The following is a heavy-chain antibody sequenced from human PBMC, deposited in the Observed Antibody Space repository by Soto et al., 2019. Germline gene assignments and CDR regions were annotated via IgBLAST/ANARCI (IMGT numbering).Heavy chain of an antibody. D-gene: IGHD1-20*01. Sequence: LRLSCAASGFTFSSYEMNWVRQAPGKGLEWVSYISSSGSTIYYADSVKGRFTISRDNAKNSLYLQMNSLRAEDTAVYYCARGVGLTVSIFDYWGQGTLVTVSS. V-gene: IGHV3-48*03. CDR2: ISSSGSTI. CDR1: GFTFSSYE. CDR3: ARGVGLTVSIFDY. J-gene: IGHJ4*02.